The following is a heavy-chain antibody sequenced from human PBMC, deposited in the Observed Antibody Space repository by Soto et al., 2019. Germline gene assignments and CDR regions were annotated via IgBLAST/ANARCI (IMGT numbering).Heavy chain of an antibody. CDR3: AKAVGYCSSTSCPDYGMDV. V-gene: IGHV3-9*01. D-gene: IGHD2-2*01. J-gene: IGHJ6*02. CDR2: ITWNSDMI. Sequence: LRLSCAASGFTFGEYAMHWVRRPPGKGLEWVASITWNSDMIGYADSVKGRFTISRDNAKNSLYLQMNSLRAEDTALYYCAKAVGYCSSTSCPDYGMDVWGQGTTVTVSS. CDR1: GFTFGEYA.